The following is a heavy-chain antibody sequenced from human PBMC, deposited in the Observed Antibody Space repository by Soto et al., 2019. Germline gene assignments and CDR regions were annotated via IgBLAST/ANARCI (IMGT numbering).Heavy chain of an antibody. CDR1: GFTFSFYW. CDR3: ARDWSYSGFEDF. J-gene: IGHJ4*02. V-gene: IGHV3-7*03. CDR2: INQDGSEI. D-gene: IGHD5-12*01. Sequence: GGSLRLSCEVSGFTFSFYWMSWVRQAPGKGLEWVANINQDGSEINFVDSVKGRFTISRDNAKNLLYLQMNSLRVEDTAVYYCARDWSYSGFEDFWGQGTQVTVS.